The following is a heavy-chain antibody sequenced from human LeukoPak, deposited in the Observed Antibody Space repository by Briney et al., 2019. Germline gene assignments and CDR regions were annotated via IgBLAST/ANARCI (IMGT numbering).Heavy chain of an antibody. CDR2: INEDGRVT. Sequence: PGGSLRLSCTASGFTFSSYWVHWVRQSQEKRLVWVSRINEDGRVTDYADSAKGRFTISRDNARNTLYLQMHSLRVEDTAVYYCARDLRGIHDYWGQGTLVTVSS. CDR1: GFTFSSYW. CDR3: ARDLRGIHDY. V-gene: IGHV3-74*01. J-gene: IGHJ4*02. D-gene: IGHD3-16*01.